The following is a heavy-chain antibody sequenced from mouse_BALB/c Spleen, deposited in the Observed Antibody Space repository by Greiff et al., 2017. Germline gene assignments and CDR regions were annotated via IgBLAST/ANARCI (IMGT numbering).Heavy chain of an antibody. CDR2: ISSGSSTI. J-gene: IGHJ1*01. D-gene: IGHD2-1*01. Sequence: EVQRVESGGGLVQPGGSRKLSCAASGFTFSSFGMHWVRQAPEKGLEWVAYISSGSSTIYYADTVKGRFTISRDNPKNTLFLQMTSLRSEDTAMYYCARNYGNYWYFDVWGAGTTVTVSS. CDR3: ARNYGNYWYFDV. CDR1: GFTFSSFG. V-gene: IGHV5-17*02.